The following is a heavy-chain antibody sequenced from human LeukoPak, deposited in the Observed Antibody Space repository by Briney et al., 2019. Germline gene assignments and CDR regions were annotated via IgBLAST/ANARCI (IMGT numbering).Heavy chain of an antibody. V-gene: IGHV3-43D*04. Sequence: GGSLRLSCAASGFTFDDYAMHWVRQAPGKGLECVSLISWDGGSTYYADSVKGRFTISRDNSKNSLYLQMNSLRAEDTALYYCAKDYGAAAATAGGLFDYWGQGTLVTVSS. CDR1: GFTFDDYA. CDR3: AKDYGAAAATAGGLFDY. J-gene: IGHJ4*02. CDR2: ISWDGGST. D-gene: IGHD6-13*01.